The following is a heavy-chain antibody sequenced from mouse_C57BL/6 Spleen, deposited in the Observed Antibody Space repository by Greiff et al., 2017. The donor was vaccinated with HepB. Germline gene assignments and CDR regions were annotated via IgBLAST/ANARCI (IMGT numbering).Heavy chain of an antibody. CDR2: ISDGGSYT. V-gene: IGHV5-4*01. Sequence: EVKLEESVGGLVKPGGSLKLSCAASGFTFSSYAMSWVRQTPEKRLEWVATISDGGSYTYYPDNVKGRFTISRDNAKNNLYLQMSHLKSEDTAMYYCARDSYDGYQGFAYWGQGTLVTVSA. J-gene: IGHJ3*01. D-gene: IGHD2-3*01. CDR3: ARDSYDGYQGFAY. CDR1: GFTFSSYA.